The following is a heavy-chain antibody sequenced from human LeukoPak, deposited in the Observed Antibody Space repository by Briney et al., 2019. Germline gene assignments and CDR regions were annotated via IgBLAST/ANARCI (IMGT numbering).Heavy chain of an antibody. J-gene: IGHJ3*02. Sequence: ASVKVSCKASGYTFTTYGIIWVRQAPGQGLEWMGWISAYNGNTNYAQELQGRVTMTTDTSTTTAYMELRSLRSDDTAVYYCARGGSITTIRGVIITDAFDIWGQGTMVTVSS. CDR1: GYTFTTYG. D-gene: IGHD3-10*01. CDR3: ARGGSITTIRGVIITDAFDI. CDR2: ISAYNGNT. V-gene: IGHV1-18*01.